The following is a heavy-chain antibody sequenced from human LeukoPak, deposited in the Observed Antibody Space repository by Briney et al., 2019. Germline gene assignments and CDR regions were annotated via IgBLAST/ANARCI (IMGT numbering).Heavy chain of an antibody. J-gene: IGHJ6*02. Sequence: SQTLSLTCAISGDSVSSNSAAWNWIRQSPSRGLEWLGRTYYRSKWYNDYAVSVKSRITINPDTSKNQFSLQLNSVTPEDTAVYYCARVEWLEYGTGYYYGMDVWGQGTTVTVSS. V-gene: IGHV6-1*01. D-gene: IGHD6-19*01. CDR3: ARVEWLEYGTGYYYGMDV. CDR1: GDSVSSNSAA. CDR2: TYYRSKWYN.